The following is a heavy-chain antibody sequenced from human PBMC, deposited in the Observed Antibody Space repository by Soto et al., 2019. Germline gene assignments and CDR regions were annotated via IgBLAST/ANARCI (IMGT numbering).Heavy chain of an antibody. V-gene: IGHV1-46*01. CDR1: GYTFTSYY. Sequence: VKVSCKASGYTFTSYYMHWVRQAPGQGLEWMGIINPSGGSTSYAQKFQGRVTMARDTSTSTVYMELSSLRSEDTAVYYCARTTRGYCSGGSCYAGKKNWFDPWGQGTLVTVSS. CDR2: INPSGGST. D-gene: IGHD2-15*01. CDR3: ARTTRGYCSGGSCYAGKKNWFDP. J-gene: IGHJ5*02.